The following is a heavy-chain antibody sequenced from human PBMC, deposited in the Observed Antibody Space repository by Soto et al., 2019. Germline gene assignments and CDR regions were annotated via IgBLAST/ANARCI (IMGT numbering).Heavy chain of an antibody. CDR3: ARESHDILTGPPWVWYFDL. J-gene: IGHJ2*01. D-gene: IGHD3-9*01. Sequence: QVQLQQWGAGPLRPLETLSLTCGVSGGSFSGYYWAWIRQSPGKGLEWIGEINDRGSINYNPSLKSRVSISVDTSKNHYSLHLRSVTAADTAVYYCARESHDILTGPPWVWYFDLWGRGILVTVSS. CDR2: INDRGSI. V-gene: IGHV4-34*01. CDR1: GGSFSGYY.